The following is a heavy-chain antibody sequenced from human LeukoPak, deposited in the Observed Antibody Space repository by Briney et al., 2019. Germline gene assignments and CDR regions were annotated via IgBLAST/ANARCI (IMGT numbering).Heavy chain of an antibody. D-gene: IGHD3-22*01. Sequence: SETLSLTCTVSAGSISSDSYYWGWIRQPPGKGLEWIGTIYYSGNTYYNPSLKSRLTISVDTSKNQFSLKLRSVTAADTALYYCASTSRKYYYESSGYSSLFDNWGQGTLVTVSS. J-gene: IGHJ4*02. CDR1: AGSISSDSYY. V-gene: IGHV4-39*07. CDR3: ASTSRKYYYESSGYSSLFDN. CDR2: IYYSGNT.